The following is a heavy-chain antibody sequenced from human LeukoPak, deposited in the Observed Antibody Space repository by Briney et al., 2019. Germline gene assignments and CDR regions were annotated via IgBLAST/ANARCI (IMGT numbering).Heavy chain of an antibody. D-gene: IGHD3-22*01. CDR1: GFTFSSYA. CDR2: ISYDGSNK. Sequence: GGSLRLSCAASGFTFSSYAMHWVRQAPGKGLEWVAVISYDGSNKYYADSVKGRFTTSRDNSKNTLYLQMNSLRAEDTAVYYCARPAGTYYYDSSGYTLDYWGQGTLVTVSS. V-gene: IGHV3-30-3*01. CDR3: ARPAGTYYYDSSGYTLDY. J-gene: IGHJ4*02.